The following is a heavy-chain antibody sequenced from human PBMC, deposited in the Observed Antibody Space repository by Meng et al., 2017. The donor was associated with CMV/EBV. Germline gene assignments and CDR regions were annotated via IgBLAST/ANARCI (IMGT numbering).Heavy chain of an antibody. CDR3: AKEGLEYLAAGYNWFDP. Sequence: GESLKISCAASEITFSSYAMSWVRQAPGKGLEWVSAISGSGGSTYYADSVKGRFTISRDNSKNTLYLQMNSLRAEDTAVYYCAKEGLEYLAAGYNWFDPWGQGTLVTVSS. CDR2: ISGSGGST. CDR1: EITFSSYA. D-gene: IGHD6-13*01. J-gene: IGHJ5*02. V-gene: IGHV3-23*01.